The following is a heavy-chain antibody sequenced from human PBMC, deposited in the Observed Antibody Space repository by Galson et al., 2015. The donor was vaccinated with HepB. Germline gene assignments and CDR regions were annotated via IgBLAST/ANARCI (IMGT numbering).Heavy chain of an antibody. Sequence: ETLSLTCTVSGGSISSYYWSWIRQPAGKGLEWIGRIYTSGSTNYNPSLKSRVTMSVDTSKNQFSLKLSSVTAADTAVYYCARDRPYSNPMGYYYYYYMDVWGKGTTVTVSS. CDR3: ARDRPYSNPMGYYYYYYMDV. CDR1: GGSISSYY. J-gene: IGHJ6*03. D-gene: IGHD4-11*01. V-gene: IGHV4-4*07. CDR2: IYTSGST.